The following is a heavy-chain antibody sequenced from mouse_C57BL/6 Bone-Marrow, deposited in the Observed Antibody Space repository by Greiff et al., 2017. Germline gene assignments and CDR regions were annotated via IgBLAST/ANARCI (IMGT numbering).Heavy chain of an antibody. CDR1: GYTFTSYW. CDR3: TVYGSSYDYAMDY. V-gene: IGHV1-5*01. D-gene: IGHD1-1*01. Sequence: EVQLQQSGTVLARPGASVKMSCKTSGYTFTSYWMHWVKQRPGQGLEWIGAIYPGNSDTSYNQKFKGKAKLTAVTSASTAYMELSSLTNDDSAVYYCTVYGSSYDYAMDYWGQGTSVTVSS. CDR2: IYPGNSDT. J-gene: IGHJ4*01.